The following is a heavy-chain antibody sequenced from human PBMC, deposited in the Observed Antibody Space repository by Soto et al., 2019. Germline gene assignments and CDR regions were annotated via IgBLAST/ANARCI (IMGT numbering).Heavy chain of an antibody. D-gene: IGHD6-13*01. J-gene: IGHJ5*02. V-gene: IGHV1-69*02. CDR2: IIPILGIA. CDR1: GGTFSSYT. CDR3: AGSLGIAAAGKGNWFDP. Sequence: QVQLVHSGAEVKKPGSSVKVSCKASGGTFSSYTISWVRQAPGQGLEWMGRIIPILGIANYAQKFQGRVTITADKSTSTAYMELSSLRSEDTAVYYCAGSLGIAAAGKGNWFDPWGQGTLVTVSS.